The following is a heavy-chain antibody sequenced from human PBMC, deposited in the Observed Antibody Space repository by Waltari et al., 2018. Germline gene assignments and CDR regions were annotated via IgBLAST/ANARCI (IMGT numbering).Heavy chain of an antibody. D-gene: IGHD5-18*01. Sequence: QVQLVESGGGVVQPGRSLRLHCAACGFTLSSYGMHWVRQAPGKGLEWVAVIWYDGSNKYYADSVKGRFTISRDNSKNTLYLQMNSLRAEDTAVYYCARDRGTAMVNFDYWGQGTLVTVSS. CDR1: GFTLSSYG. CDR3: ARDRGTAMVNFDY. J-gene: IGHJ4*02. V-gene: IGHV3-33*01. CDR2: IWYDGSNK.